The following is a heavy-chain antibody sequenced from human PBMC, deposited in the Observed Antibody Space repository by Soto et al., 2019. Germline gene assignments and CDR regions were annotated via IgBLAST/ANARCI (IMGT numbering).Heavy chain of an antibody. CDR2: IYYSGST. J-gene: IGHJ4*02. Sequence: SETLSLTCTVSGGSIGSYYWSWIRQPPGKGLEWIGYIYYSGSTNYNPSLKSRVTISVDTSKNQFSLKLSSVTAADTAVYYCARGRRYVATRNFDYWGQGTLVTVSS. V-gene: IGHV4-59*12. CDR1: GGSIGSYY. D-gene: IGHD1-20*01. CDR3: ARGRRYVATRNFDY.